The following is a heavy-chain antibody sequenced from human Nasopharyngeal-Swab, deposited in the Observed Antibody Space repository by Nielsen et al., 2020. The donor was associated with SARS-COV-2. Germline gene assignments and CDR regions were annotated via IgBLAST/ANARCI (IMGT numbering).Heavy chain of an antibody. CDR2: ISGSGDTT. CDR1: GFTFSSYA. Sequence: GGSLRLSCAASGFTFSSYAMRWVRQAPGKGLEWVSGISGSGDTTKYADSVKGRFTISRDNDKNTLYLQMNSLRAEDTAVYYCAKRRSNDHYVMDVWGQGTTVTVSS. D-gene: IGHD2-8*01. J-gene: IGHJ6*02. V-gene: IGHV3-23*01. CDR3: AKRRSNDHYVMDV.